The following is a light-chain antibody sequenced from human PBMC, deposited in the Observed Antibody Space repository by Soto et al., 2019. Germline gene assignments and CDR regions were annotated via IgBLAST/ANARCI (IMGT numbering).Light chain of an antibody. CDR2: AAS. J-gene: IGKJ3*01. V-gene: IGKV1-8*01. Sequence: AIRMTQSPSSFSASTGDRVTITCRASQGISSYLAWYPQKPGKAPKLLIYAASTLQSRVPSRFSGSGSVTAFTLTISCLQSEDFATYYCHQYYSYPLTFGPGTKVDIK. CDR1: QGISSY. CDR3: HQYYSYPLT.